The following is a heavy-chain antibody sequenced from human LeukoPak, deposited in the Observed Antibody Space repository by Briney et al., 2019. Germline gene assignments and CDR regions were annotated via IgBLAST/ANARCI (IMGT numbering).Heavy chain of an antibody. CDR2: IRYDGNNK. J-gene: IGHJ4*02. Sequence: GGSLRLSCAASGFPFGDYVMHWVRQAPGKGLEWVAVIRYDGNNKYYADSVKGRFTISRDNSKNLLYLQMNSLGTEDTAVYYCAKDRWGAVASVDYWGQGTLVTVSS. V-gene: IGHV3-30*02. CDR1: GFPFGDYV. CDR3: AKDRWGAVASVDY. D-gene: IGHD6-19*01.